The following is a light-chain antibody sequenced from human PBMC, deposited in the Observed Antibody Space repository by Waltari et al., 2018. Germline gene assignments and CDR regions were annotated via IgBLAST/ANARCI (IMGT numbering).Light chain of an antibody. CDR3: QHGYGTPFT. CDR1: ENVNNY. V-gene: IGKV1-39*01. J-gene: IGKJ3*01. CDR2: KAS. Sequence: DTQMTQSPSSLSASVGDRVTITCRASENVNNYLNWYQQKQGKAPKLLIYKASTLQSGVPSRFSGSGSGTDYTFTISSLQSEDVATYYCQHGYGTPFTFGPGTKLDIK.